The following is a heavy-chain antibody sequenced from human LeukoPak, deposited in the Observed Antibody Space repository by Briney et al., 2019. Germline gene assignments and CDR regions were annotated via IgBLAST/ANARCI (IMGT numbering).Heavy chain of an antibody. CDR3: ARSHYFDSSGSDFDS. CDR1: GISVSSNS. Sequence: GGSLRLSCSVTGISVSSNSLTWVRQAPGKGLEWVAALLTGASTHYAASVKGRFTISRDNSRNIVYLQMNSLIIEDTAVYYCARSHYFDSSGSDFDSWGQGTLVTVSS. V-gene: IGHV3-53*01. J-gene: IGHJ4*02. CDR2: LLTGAST. D-gene: IGHD3-22*01.